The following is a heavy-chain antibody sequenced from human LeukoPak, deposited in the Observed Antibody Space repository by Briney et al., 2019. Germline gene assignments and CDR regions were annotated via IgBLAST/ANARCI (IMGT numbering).Heavy chain of an antibody. V-gene: IGHV3-74*01. CDR2: INSDGSST. CDR1: GFTFSSSW. D-gene: IGHD2-8*01. Sequence: GGSLRLSCVVSGFTFSSSWMHWVRQAPGKGLVWVSRINSDGSSTNYADSVKGRFTISRDNAKNTLYLQLNSLRDEDTAVHYCARGNGHRFEMWGQGTMDTVSS. CDR3: ARGNGHRFEM. J-gene: IGHJ3*02.